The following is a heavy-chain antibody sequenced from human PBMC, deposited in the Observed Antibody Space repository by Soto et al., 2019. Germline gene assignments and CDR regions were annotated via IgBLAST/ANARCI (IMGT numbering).Heavy chain of an antibody. CDR3: AKDIGEDGDYHALHFDY. J-gene: IGHJ4*02. D-gene: IGHD4-17*01. Sequence: EVQLVESGGVVVQPGGSLRLSCAASGFTFDDYTMHWVRQAPGKGLEWVSLISWDGGSTYYADSVKGRFTISRDNSKNYLYLQMNSLRTEDTALYYCAKDIGEDGDYHALHFDYWGQGTLVTVSS. V-gene: IGHV3-43*01. CDR2: ISWDGGST. CDR1: GFTFDDYT.